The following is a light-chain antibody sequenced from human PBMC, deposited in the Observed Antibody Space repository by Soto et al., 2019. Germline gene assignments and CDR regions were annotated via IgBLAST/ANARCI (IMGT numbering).Light chain of an antibody. CDR3: QQYGSSPIT. V-gene: IGKV3-20*01. Sequence: EIVLTQSPGTLSLSPGERVTLSCRASQGVFSSYLAWYQQKPGQAPRLLIYGASNRATGIPDRFSGSGSGTDFTLTISRLEPEDFEVYFCQQYGSSPITFGQRTRLEIK. J-gene: IGKJ5*01. CDR2: GAS. CDR1: QGVFSSY.